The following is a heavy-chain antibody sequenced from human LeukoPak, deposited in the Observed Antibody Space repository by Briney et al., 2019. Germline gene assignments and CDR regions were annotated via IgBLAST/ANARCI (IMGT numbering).Heavy chain of an antibody. CDR3: ARGGYSYAVLLLY. J-gene: IGHJ4*02. D-gene: IGHD5-18*01. Sequence: PSETLSLTCAVSGYSISSGYYWGWIRQPPGKGLEWIGSIYHSGSTYYNPSLKSRVTISVDTSKNQFSLKLSSVTAADTAVYYCARGGYSYAVLLLYWGQGTLVTVSS. CDR1: GYSISSGYY. CDR2: IYHSGST. V-gene: IGHV4-38-2*01.